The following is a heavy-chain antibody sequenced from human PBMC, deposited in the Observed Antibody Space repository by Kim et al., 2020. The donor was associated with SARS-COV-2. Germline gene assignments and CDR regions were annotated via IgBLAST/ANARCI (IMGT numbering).Heavy chain of an antibody. J-gene: IGHJ2*01. CDR2: TNHSGGT. V-gene: IGHV4-34*01. CDR1: GGSLSGYS. D-gene: IGHD2-2*01. CDR3: ARGHTVVVPSPNLGL. Sequence: SETLSLTCAVYGGSLSGYSWSWIRQPPGNGLEWIGETNHSGGTNYSPSLKSRVAMSVDTSQNQFSLRLKPVTAADTTVYYGARGHTVVVPSPNLGLW.